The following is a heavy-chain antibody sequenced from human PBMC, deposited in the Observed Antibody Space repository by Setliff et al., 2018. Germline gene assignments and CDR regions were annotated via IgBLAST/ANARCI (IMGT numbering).Heavy chain of an antibody. CDR1: GLPVSGNY. J-gene: IGHJ4*02. V-gene: IGHV3-66*01. CDR3: ARGSSGYYYVGYYFDY. Sequence: GGSLRLSCAASGLPVSGNYMSWVRQAPGKGPEWVSIIYSDGRTFYADSVKDRFLISRDNSKNTLYLQMSSLRAEDTAVYYCARGSSGYYYVGYYFDYWGQGTLVTLSS. CDR2: IYSDGRT. D-gene: IGHD3-22*01.